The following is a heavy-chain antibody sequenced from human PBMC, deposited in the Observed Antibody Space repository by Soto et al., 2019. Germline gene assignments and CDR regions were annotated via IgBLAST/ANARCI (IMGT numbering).Heavy chain of an antibody. CDR2: INHSGST. CDR1: GGSFSNYY. D-gene: IGHD3-10*01. CDR3: AHGEGTYVNTGGYYYYGMDV. V-gene: IGHV4-34*01. J-gene: IGHJ6*02. Sequence: SETLSLTCGVYGGSFSNYYWSWTRQPPGKGLDWIGEINHSGSTNYNPSLKSRVTISVDTSKNQFSLSLTSVTAADTAVYYCAHGEGTYVNTGGYYYYGMDVWGQGTTVNVSS.